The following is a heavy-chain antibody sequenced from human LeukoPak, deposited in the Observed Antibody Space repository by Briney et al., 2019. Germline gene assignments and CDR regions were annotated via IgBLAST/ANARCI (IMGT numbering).Heavy chain of an antibody. J-gene: IGHJ3*02. Sequence: SETLSLTCAVYGGSFSGYYWSWTRQPPGKGLEWIGEINHSGSTNYNPSLKSRATISVDTSKNQFSLKLSSVTAADTAVYYCARDPRDYYGSGSYRAFDIWGQGTMVTVSS. D-gene: IGHD3-10*01. V-gene: IGHV4-34*01. CDR2: INHSGST. CDR3: ARDPRDYYGSGSYRAFDI. CDR1: GGSFSGYY.